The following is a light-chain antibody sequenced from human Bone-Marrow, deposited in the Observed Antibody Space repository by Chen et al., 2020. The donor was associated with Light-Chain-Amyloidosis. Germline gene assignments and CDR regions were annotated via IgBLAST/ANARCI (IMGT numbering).Light chain of an antibody. CDR1: QSLVHSDGNTY. Sequence: DVVMTQSPLSQPVTPGQPASVSCNSSQSLVHSDGNTYLNWFKERPGQSPSRLIYKVSNRDSGVPDTFSGSVSGSDFTLKISRVEAEDAGVYYCMQATHWPYTFGQGTKLEI. V-gene: IGKV2-30*02. CDR3: MQATHWPYT. CDR2: KVS. J-gene: IGKJ2*01.